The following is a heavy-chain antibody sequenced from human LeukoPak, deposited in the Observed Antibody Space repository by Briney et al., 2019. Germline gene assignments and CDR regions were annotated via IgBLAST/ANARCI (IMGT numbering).Heavy chain of an antibody. D-gene: IGHD1-1*01. CDR1: GFTFSSYG. J-gene: IGHJ6*04. V-gene: IGHV3-30*18. CDR2: ISYDGSNK. CDR3: AKDGRGGMDV. Sequence: QPGGSLRLYCAASGFTFSSYGMHWVRQAPGKGLEWVAVISYDGSNKYYADSVKGRFTISRDNSKNTLYLQMNSLRAEDTAVYYCAKDGRGGMDVWGKGTTVTVSS.